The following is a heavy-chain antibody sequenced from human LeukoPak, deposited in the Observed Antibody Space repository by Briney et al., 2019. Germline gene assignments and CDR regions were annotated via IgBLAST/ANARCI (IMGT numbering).Heavy chain of an antibody. J-gene: IGHJ4*02. CDR2: ISSNGGST. V-gene: IGHV3-64D*06. CDR1: GFTFSSYA. D-gene: IGHD2-2*01. CDR3: VAHCSSTSCKEN. Sequence: PGGSLRLSCSASGFTFSSYAMHWVRQAPGKGPEYVSAISSNGGSTYYADSVKDRFTISRDNSKNTLYLQMSSLRAEDTAVYYCVAHCSSTSCKENWGQGTLVSVSS.